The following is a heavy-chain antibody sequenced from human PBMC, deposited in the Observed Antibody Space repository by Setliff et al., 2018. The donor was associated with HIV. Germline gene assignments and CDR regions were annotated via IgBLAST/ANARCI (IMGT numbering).Heavy chain of an antibody. CDR1: GGSFSGYY. Sequence: SETLSLTCAVYGGSFSGYYWSWIRQPPGKGLEWIGEINHSGSTNYNPSLKSRVTISVDTSKNQFSLKLSSVTAADTAVYYCARHHNTMVRGVAYFQHWGPGTLVTVSS. CDR3: ARHHNTMVRGVAYFQH. J-gene: IGHJ1*01. V-gene: IGHV4-34*01. D-gene: IGHD3-10*01. CDR2: INHSGST.